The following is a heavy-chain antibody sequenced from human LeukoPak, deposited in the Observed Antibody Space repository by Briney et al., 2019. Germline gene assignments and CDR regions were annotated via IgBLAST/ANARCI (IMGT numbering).Heavy chain of an antibody. CDR1: GFTSSSHA. D-gene: IGHD3-16*02. J-gene: IGHJ4*02. CDR2: ISDSGVST. V-gene: IGHV3-23*01. Sequence: GGSLRLSCAASGFTSSSHAMSWVRQAAGKGLEWVSTISDSGVSTYYADSVKGRFTISRDNSKNTLYLQMNSLRAEDTAVYFCAKTVSGSHSYQGGDYWGQGTLVTVST. CDR3: AKTVSGSHSYQGGDY.